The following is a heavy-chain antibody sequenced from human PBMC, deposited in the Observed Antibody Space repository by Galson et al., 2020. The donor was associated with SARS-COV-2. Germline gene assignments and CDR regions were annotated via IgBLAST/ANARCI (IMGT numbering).Heavy chain of an antibody. J-gene: IGHJ6*03. V-gene: IGHV4-59*01. CDR3: ARLYDHFYYYMDV. D-gene: IGHD3-3*01. CDR2: MFHSGIT. CDR1: GDSTSNYY. Sequence: SETLSLTCTVSGDSTSNYYWSWLRQPPGKGLEWIGYMFHSGITNYNPALKSRVTMSVDTSKNQFSLRLTSVTAADTAVYYCARLYDHFYYYMDVWGKGTTATVSS.